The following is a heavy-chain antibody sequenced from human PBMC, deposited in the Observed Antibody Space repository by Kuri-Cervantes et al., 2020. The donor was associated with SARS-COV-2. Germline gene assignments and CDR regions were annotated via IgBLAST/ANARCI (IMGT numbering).Heavy chain of an antibody. Sequence: GGSLRLSCAASGFTFDDYGMSWVRQAPGKGLEWVSGINWNGGSTGYADSVKGRFSISRDNAKNSLYLQMNSLRAEDTAVYYCARGRYDFWSGFFPPTLWGQGTLVTVSS. CDR3: ARGRYDFWSGFFPPTL. J-gene: IGHJ4*02. D-gene: IGHD3-3*01. CDR1: GFTFDDYG. V-gene: IGHV3-20*04. CDR2: INWNGGST.